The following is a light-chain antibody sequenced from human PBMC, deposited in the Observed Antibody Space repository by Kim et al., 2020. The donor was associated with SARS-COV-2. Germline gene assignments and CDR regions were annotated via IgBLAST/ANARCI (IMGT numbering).Light chain of an antibody. Sequence: STTFLVWYQQRPGQAPRLLIYAASTRATGIPDRFSGSGSGTDFTLTISRLEPEDFAVYYCQQYYDSPGTFGQGTKVDIK. CDR1: STTF. V-gene: IGKV3-20*01. CDR3: QQYYDSPGT. CDR2: AAS. J-gene: IGKJ1*01.